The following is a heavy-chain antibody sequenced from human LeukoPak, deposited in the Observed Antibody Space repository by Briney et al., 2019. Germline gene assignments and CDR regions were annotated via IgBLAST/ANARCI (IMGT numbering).Heavy chain of an antibody. J-gene: IGHJ6*02. D-gene: IGHD4-17*01. V-gene: IGHV3-21*01. CDR3: AREGKWMVTTLEDYYYYYGMDV. CDR2: ISGSSSYI. CDR1: GFTFSSYS. Sequence: GGSLRLSCAASGFTFSSYSMNWVRQAPGKGLEWVSSISGSSSYIYYADSVKGRFTISRDNAKNSLYLQMNSLRAEDTAVYYCAREGKWMVTTLEDYYYYYGMDVWGQGTMVTVSS.